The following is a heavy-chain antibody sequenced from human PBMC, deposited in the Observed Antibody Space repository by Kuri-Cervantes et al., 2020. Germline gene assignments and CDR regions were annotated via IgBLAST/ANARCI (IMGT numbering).Heavy chain of an antibody. V-gene: IGHV3-11*01. CDR3: ARGAVVVPAAMRGNWFDP. J-gene: IGHJ5*02. CDR1: GFTFSDYY. D-gene: IGHD2-2*01. Sequence: GESLKISCAASGFTFSDYYMSWIRQAPGKGLEWVSYISSSGSTIYYADSVKGRFTISRDNAKNSLYLQMNSLRAEDTAVYYCARGAVVVPAAMRGNWFDPWGQGTLVTVSS. CDR2: ISSSGSTI.